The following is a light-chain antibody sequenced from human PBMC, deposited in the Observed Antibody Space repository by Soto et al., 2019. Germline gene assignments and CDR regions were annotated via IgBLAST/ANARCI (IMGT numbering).Light chain of an antibody. J-gene: IGKJ5*01. CDR1: QSIRAD. CDR3: QQTYSTPLT. Sequence: DIQMTQSPPSLSASVGDSLTITCRASQSIRADVNWYQQKPGKAPKLLIYTASTLQSGVPSRFRGIGSGTDFTLTISSLQPEDFETYYCQQTYSTPLTFGRGTRLDIK. CDR2: TAS. V-gene: IGKV1-39*01.